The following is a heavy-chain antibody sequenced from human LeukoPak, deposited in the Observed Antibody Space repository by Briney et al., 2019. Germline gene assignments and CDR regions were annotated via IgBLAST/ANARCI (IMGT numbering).Heavy chain of an antibody. J-gene: IGHJ4*02. CDR3: ARSAAVTGQFDF. CDR1: GASISSSNW. V-gene: IGHV4-4*02. CDR2: IYHAGST. Sequence: SETLSLTCTVSGASISSSNWWTWVRQPPGEALEWIGEIYHAGSTKYNPSLRSRLTISVDKSKNSFSLSLTSVTAADTAFYYCARSAAVTGQFDFWGPGTLVTVSS. D-gene: IGHD6-19*01.